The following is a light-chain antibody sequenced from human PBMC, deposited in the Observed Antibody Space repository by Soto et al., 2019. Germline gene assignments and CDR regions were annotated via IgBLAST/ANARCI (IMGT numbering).Light chain of an antibody. J-gene: IGKJ1*01. CDR1: QRISTW. V-gene: IGKV1-5*01. Sequence: ASQRISTWLAWYQQKPGKAPKLLISDASSLETGVPSRFSGSGSGTEFTLTISCLQPDDFATDYSQLFTSYPWTFGQGTMA. CDR3: QLFTSYPWT. CDR2: DAS.